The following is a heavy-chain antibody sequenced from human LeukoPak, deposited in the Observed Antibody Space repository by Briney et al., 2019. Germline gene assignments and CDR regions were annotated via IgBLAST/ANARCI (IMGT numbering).Heavy chain of an antibody. D-gene: IGHD3-22*01. CDR2: IKQDGSEK. V-gene: IGHV3-7*03. CDR3: ARGTYYYDSSGYYGLYYFDY. CDR1: GFTFSSYW. Sequence: GGSLRLSCAASGFTFSSYWMSWVRQAPGKGLEWVANIKQDGSEKYYVDSVKGRFTISRDNAKNSLYLQMNSLRAEDTALYYCARGTYYYDSSGYYGLYYFDYWGQGTLVTVSS. J-gene: IGHJ4*02.